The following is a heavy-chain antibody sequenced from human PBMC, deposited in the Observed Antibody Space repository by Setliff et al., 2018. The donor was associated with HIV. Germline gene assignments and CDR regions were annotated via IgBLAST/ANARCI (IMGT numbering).Heavy chain of an antibody. D-gene: IGHD6-6*01. CDR1: GFTFSTST. V-gene: IGHV3-30*04. J-gene: IGHJ4*02. Sequence: PGGSLRLSCAASGFTFSTSTMHWVRQAPGKGLDWVAVISYDGNIKSYADSVKGRFTISRDNSKNTLYLQMNSLRPEDTAVYYCSSSSSDSDFDYWGQGTLVTVS. CDR3: SSSSSDSDFDY. CDR2: ISYDGNIK.